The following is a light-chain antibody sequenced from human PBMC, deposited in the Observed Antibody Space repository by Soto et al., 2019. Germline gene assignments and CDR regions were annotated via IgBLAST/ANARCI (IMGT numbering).Light chain of an antibody. CDR1: QSLLHSNGYTY. CDR2: LGF. CDR3: MQGLQTFYT. V-gene: IGKV2-28*01. Sequence: DLVMTQSPLSLPVTPGEPASISCRSSQSLLHSNGYTYLDWYLQRPGQSPQLLIYLGFNRASGVPDRFSGSGSGTDFTLKISRVEAEDVGVYYCMQGLQTFYTFGQGTKLEIK. J-gene: IGKJ2*01.